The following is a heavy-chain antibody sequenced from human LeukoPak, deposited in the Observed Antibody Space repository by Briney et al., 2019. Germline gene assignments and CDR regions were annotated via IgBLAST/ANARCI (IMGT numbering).Heavy chain of an antibody. D-gene: IGHD2-2*01. CDR3: ARVYPYCSSTSCHAFAFDI. Sequence: ASVKVSCKASGYTFTSYYMHWVRQAPGQGLEWMGIINPSGGSTSYAQKSQGRVTMTRDTSTSTVYMELSSLRSEDTAVYYCARVYPYCSSTSCHAFAFDIWGQGTMVTVSS. CDR1: GYTFTSYY. J-gene: IGHJ3*02. CDR2: INPSGGST. V-gene: IGHV1-46*01.